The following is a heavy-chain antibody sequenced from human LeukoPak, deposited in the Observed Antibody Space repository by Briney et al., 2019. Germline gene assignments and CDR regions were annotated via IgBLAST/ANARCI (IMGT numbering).Heavy chain of an antibody. V-gene: IGHV3-15*01. Sequence: PGGSLRLSCAASGFTFSDAWMSWVRQAPGKGLEWVGRIKSQTGGGTTDYAAPAKGRFSISRDDSKNTLYLQMNSLKTEDTAVYHCTRVGTTWFHSWGQGTLVTVSS. CDR2: IKSQTGGGTT. CDR1: GFTFSDAW. J-gene: IGHJ5*01. D-gene: IGHD1-26*01. CDR3: TRVGTTWFHS.